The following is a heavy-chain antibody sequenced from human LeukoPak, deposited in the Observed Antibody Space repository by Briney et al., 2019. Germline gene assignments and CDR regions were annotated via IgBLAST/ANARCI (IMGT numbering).Heavy chain of an antibody. CDR1: GGSISSYY. V-gene: IGHV4-59*12. J-gene: IGHJ4*02. CDR3: ARAPHNYYDSSGYYYFDY. Sequence: SETLSLTCTVSGGSISSYYWSWIRQPPGKGLEWIGYIYHSGSTYYNPSLKSRVTISVDRSKNQFSLKLSSVTAADTAVYYCARAPHNYYDSSGYYYFDYWGQGTLVTVSS. D-gene: IGHD3-22*01. CDR2: IYHSGST.